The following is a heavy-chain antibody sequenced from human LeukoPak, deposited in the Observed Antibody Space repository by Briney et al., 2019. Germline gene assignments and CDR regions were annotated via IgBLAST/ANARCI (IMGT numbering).Heavy chain of an antibody. V-gene: IGHV1-2*02. CDR3: ARVTSGSYDY. CDR2: INPNSGGA. Sequence: GASVKVSCKASGCTFTGYYMHWVRQAPGQGLEWMGWINPNSGGANYAQKFQGRVTITADESTSTAYMELSSLRSEDTAVYYCARVTSGSYDYWGQGTLVTVSS. D-gene: IGHD3-10*01. CDR1: GCTFTGYY. J-gene: IGHJ4*02.